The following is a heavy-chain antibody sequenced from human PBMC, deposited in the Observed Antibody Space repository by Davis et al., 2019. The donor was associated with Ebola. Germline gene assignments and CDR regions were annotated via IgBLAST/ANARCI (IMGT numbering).Heavy chain of an antibody. J-gene: IGHJ4*02. D-gene: IGHD3-9*01. Sequence: LRLSCTVSGGSISSGGYYWSWIRQHPGKSLEWIGYIYYSGSTYYNPSLKSRVTISVDTSKNQFSLKLSSVTAADTAVYYCASYYDILTGYYGDWGQGTLVTVSS. CDR2: IYYSGST. CDR3: ASYYDILTGYYGD. V-gene: IGHV4-31*03. CDR1: GGSISSGGYY.